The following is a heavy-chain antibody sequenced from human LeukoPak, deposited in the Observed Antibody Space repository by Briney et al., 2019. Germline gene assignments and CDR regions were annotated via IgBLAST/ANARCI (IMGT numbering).Heavy chain of an antibody. D-gene: IGHD5-12*01. V-gene: IGHV4-30-2*01. Sequence: PSETLSLTCAVSGGSISSGGYSWSWIRQPPGKGLEWIGYIYHSGSTYYNPSLKSRVTISVDRSKNQFSLKLSSVTAADTAVYYCARRVPSGFVGSWGQGTLVTVSS. CDR2: IYHSGST. CDR3: ARRVPSGFVGS. J-gene: IGHJ5*02. CDR1: GGSISSGGYS.